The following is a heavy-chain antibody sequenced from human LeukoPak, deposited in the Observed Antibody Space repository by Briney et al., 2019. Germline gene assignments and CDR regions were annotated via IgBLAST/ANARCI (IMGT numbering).Heavy chain of an antibody. Sequence: SVKVSCKASGGTFSSYAISWVRQAPGQGLEWMGGIIPIFGTANYAQKFQGRVTITADESTSTAYMELSSLRSEDTAVYYCARVKVGTGYYPPFYYYYYMDVWGKGTTVTISS. CDR1: GGTFSSYA. J-gene: IGHJ6*03. CDR3: ARVKVGTGYYPPFYYYYYMDV. D-gene: IGHD3/OR15-3a*01. CDR2: IIPIFGTA. V-gene: IGHV1-69*01.